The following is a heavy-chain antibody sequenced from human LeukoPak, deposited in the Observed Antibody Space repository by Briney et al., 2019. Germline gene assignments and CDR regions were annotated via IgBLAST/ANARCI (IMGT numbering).Heavy chain of an antibody. J-gene: IGHJ6*03. D-gene: IGHD3-10*01. CDR2: ISSGSSTI. Sequence: SGGSLRLSCAASGFTFSSYSMNWVRQAPGKGLEWVSYISSGSSTIYYADSVKGRFTISRDNAKNSLYLQMNSLRAEDTAVYYCARDLDTMARIYYYYYMDVWGKGTTVTVSS. CDR1: GFTFSSYS. V-gene: IGHV3-48*04. CDR3: ARDLDTMARIYYYYYMDV.